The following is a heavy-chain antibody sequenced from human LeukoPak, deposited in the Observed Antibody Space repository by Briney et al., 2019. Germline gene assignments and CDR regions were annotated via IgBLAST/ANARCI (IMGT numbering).Heavy chain of an antibody. Sequence: ASVKVSCKASGYTFTSYDINWVRQATGQGLEWMGWMNPNSGNAGYAQKFQGRVTITRNTSISTAYMELSSLRSEDTAVYYCARDGQYYYDSSGAGWYYYYGMDVWGQGTTVTVSS. CDR2: MNPNSGNA. V-gene: IGHV1-8*03. CDR1: GYTFTSYD. J-gene: IGHJ6*02. CDR3: ARDGQYYYDSSGAGWYYYYGMDV. D-gene: IGHD3-22*01.